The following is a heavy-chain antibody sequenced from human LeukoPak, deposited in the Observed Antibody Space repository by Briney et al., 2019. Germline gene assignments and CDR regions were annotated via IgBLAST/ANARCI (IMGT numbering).Heavy chain of an antibody. CDR1: GDSISSYY. V-gene: IGHV4-59*01. CDR2: IYYSGST. CDR3: ACQNWKLGGHYYHYMDV. D-gene: IGHD1-1*01. J-gene: IGHJ6*03. Sequence: SETLSLTCTVSGDSISSYYWIWIRQPPGKGLEWIGYIYYSGSTNYNPSLKSRVTISVDTSKNQFSLKLSSVTAADTAVYYCACQNWKLGGHYYHYMDVWGKGTTVTVSS.